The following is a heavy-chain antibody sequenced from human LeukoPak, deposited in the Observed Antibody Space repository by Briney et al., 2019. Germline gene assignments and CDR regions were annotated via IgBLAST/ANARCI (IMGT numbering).Heavy chain of an antibody. J-gene: IGHJ4*02. CDR3: AKVPTIWSGYHLGS. D-gene: IGHD3-3*01. V-gene: IGHV3-33*03. Sequence: GGSLRLSCAASGFTFSSYGMHWVRQAPGKGLEWVAVIWYDGSNKYYADSVKGRFTTSRDNSENTLYLQMNSLRAEDTAVYYCAKVPTIWSGYHLGSWGQGTLVTVSS. CDR1: GFTFSSYG. CDR2: IWYDGSNK.